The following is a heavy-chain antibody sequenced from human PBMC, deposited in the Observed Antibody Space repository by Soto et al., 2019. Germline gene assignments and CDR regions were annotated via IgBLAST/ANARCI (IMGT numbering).Heavy chain of an antibody. J-gene: IGHJ5*02. CDR2: ITPLLDIT. CDR3: ARGGDWYGP. D-gene: IGHD1-26*01. CDR1: GGPFTTYT. Sequence: QVQLVQSGAEVKKPGSSVKVSCTVSGGPFTTYTISWLRQAPGQGLEWMGKITPLLDITKYTQKFQGRLTITADKSTSTVTMELNSLRSEATAVYYCARGGDWYGPWGQGTLVTVSS. V-gene: IGHV1-69*02.